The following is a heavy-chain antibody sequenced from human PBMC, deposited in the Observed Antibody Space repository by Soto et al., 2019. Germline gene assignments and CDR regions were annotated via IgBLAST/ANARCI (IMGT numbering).Heavy chain of an antibody. CDR3: ARGCYSGCGYSPWALYYFAY. CDR1: GGTFSSYA. Sequence: GASVKVSCKASGGTFSSYAISWVRQAPGQGLEWMGGIIPIFGTANYAQKFQGRVTITADESTSTAYMELSSLRSEDTAVYYCARGCYSGCGYSPWALYYFAYWGQGTLVPVSS. J-gene: IGHJ4*02. D-gene: IGHD3-22*01. V-gene: IGHV1-69*13. CDR2: IIPIFGTA.